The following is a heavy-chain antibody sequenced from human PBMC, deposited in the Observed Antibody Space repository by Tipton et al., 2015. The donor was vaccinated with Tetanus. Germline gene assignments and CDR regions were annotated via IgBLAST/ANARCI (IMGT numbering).Heavy chain of an antibody. J-gene: IGHJ4*02. Sequence: TLSLTCTVSGGSISSGDYYWSWIRQPPGKGLEWIGHIYYSRSTNYNPSLKSRVTISVDTSKNQFSLKLSSVTAADTAVYYCAREWDHSLGYWGQKTLVTVSS. V-gene: IGHV4-30-4*01. CDR1: GGSISSGDYY. CDR3: AREWDHSLGY. CDR2: IYYSRST. D-gene: IGHD4-11*01.